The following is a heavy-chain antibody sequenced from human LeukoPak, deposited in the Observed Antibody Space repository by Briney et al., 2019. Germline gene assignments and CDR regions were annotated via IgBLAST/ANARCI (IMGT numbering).Heavy chain of an antibody. V-gene: IGHV4-61*02. D-gene: IGHD3-22*01. CDR3: ERMSDSSGYFDY. CDR2: IYTSGST. CDR1: GGSISSGSYY. Sequence: SETLSLTCTVSGGSISSGSYYWSWIRQPAGKGLEWIGRIYTSGSTNYNPSLKSRVTISVDTSKNQFSLKLSSVTAADTAVYYCERMSDSSGYFDYWGQGTLVTVSS. J-gene: IGHJ4*02.